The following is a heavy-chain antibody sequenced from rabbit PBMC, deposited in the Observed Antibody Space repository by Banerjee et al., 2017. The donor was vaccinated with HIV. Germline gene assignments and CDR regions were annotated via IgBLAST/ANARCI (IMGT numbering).Heavy chain of an antibody. CDR3: ARRIYWHDSDATYAYATSRLDL. CDR2: IYGGSSGST. J-gene: IGHJ3*01. D-gene: IGHD6-1*01. Sequence: QEQLVESGGGLVQPEGSLTLTCTASGFSFSSSYLIRWVRQAPGKGLEWIASIYGGSSGSTWYASWAKGRFTISKTSSTTVTLQMTSLTAADTATYFCARRIYWHDSDATYAYATSRLDLWGPGTLVTVS. CDR1: GFSFSSSYL. V-gene: IGHV1S45*01.